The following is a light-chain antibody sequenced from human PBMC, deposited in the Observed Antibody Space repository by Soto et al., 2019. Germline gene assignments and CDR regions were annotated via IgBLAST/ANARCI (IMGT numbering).Light chain of an antibody. CDR2: KAS. CDR1: QSISSW. V-gene: IGKV1-5*03. J-gene: IGKJ1*01. Sequence: DIQMTQSPSTLSASVGDRVTITCRASQSISSWLAWYQQKPGKAPKLLIYKASSLESGVPSRFSGSGSGTEFTLTIRSLQPDDFATYYCQQYKSYSWTFGQGTKVEIK. CDR3: QQYKSYSWT.